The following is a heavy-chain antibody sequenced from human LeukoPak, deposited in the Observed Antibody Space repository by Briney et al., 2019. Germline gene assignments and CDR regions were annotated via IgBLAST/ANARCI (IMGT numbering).Heavy chain of an antibody. CDR2: IYPGDSDT. D-gene: IGHD3-22*01. CDR1: GYSFTSYW. J-gene: IGHJ3*02. Sequence: GESLKISCKASGYSFTSYWIGWVRQMPEKGLERMGIIYPGDSDTRYSPSFQGQVTISADKSISTAYLQWSSMKASDTAMYYCARERSSGNYTEDAFDIWGQGTMVTVSS. V-gene: IGHV5-51*01. CDR3: ARERSSGNYTEDAFDI.